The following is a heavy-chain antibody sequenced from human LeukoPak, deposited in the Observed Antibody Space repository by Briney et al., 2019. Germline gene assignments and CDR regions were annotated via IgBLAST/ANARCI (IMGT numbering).Heavy chain of an antibody. CDR1: GYTFTSYG. Sequence: ASVKVSCKASGYTFTSYGISWVRQAPGQGLEWMGWISAYNGNTNYAQKLQGRVTMTTDTSTSTAYMELRSLRSDDTAVYYCAREKPAALYYYGMDVWGQGTLVTVSS. CDR3: AREKPAALYYYGMDV. J-gene: IGHJ6*02. CDR2: ISAYNGNT. D-gene: IGHD2-2*01. V-gene: IGHV1-18*01.